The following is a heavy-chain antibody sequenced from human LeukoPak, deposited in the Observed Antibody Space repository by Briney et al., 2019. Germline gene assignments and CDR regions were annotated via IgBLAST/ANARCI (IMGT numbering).Heavy chain of an antibody. D-gene: IGHD3-3*01. Sequence: TSETLSLTCTVSGGSISSSSYYWGWIRQPPGKGLEWIGSIYYSGSTYYNPSLKSRVTISVDTSKNQFSLKLSSVTAADTAVYYCARLGGVAADYHYYHMDVWGQGTTVIVSS. CDR2: IYYSGST. CDR1: GGSISSSSYY. J-gene: IGHJ6*02. CDR3: ARLGGVAADYHYYHMDV. V-gene: IGHV4-39*01.